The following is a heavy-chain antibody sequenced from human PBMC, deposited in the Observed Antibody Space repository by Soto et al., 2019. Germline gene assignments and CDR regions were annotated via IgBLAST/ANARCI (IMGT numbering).Heavy chain of an antibody. CDR3: ARVTLGYCISTSCFYDY. J-gene: IGHJ4*02. CDR2: ISSSGRTI. V-gene: IGHV3-11*04. D-gene: IGHD2-2*01. CDR1: GFTFSDYY. Sequence: PGGSLRRPCAASGFTFSDYYMSWIRQAPGKGQEWVSHISSSGRTIYYADSVKGRFTISRDNAKNSLYLQMNSLRAEDTAVYYCARVTLGYCISTSCFYDYWGQGT.